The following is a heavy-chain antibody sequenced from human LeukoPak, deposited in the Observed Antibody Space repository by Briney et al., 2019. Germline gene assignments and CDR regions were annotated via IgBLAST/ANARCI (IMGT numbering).Heavy chain of an antibody. J-gene: IGHJ4*02. D-gene: IGHD6-19*01. V-gene: IGHV4-38-2*01. CDR3: ARGLEGYSAGWSRFFEY. CDR2: IYHTGST. Sequence: SETLSLPCGVSGYSFSSGYSWGGFGKPQGSGLEGLGNIYHTGSTYYNPSLRSRVTISVDTSKNQFFLKLTSVTAADTAVYYCARGLEGYSAGWSRFFEYWGQGTLATVSS. CDR1: GYSFSSGYS.